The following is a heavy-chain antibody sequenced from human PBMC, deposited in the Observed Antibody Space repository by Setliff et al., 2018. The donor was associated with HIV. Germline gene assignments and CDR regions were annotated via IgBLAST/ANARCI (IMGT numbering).Heavy chain of an antibody. CDR2: IKTKTDGGTT. CDR1: GFTFSNAY. Sequence: GGSLRLSCAASGFTFSNAYMTWVRQAPGKGLEWVGRIKTKTDGGTTDYAAPVKGRFTISRDDSKNTLFLQINSLKTDDTAVYYCARGRLLWSGSYYYYYMDVWGKGTTVTVSS. D-gene: IGHD3-10*01. V-gene: IGHV3-15*01. CDR3: ARGRLLWSGSYYYYYMDV. J-gene: IGHJ6*03.